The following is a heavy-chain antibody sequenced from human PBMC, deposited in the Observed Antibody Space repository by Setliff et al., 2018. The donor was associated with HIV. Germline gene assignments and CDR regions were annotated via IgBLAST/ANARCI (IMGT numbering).Heavy chain of an antibody. J-gene: IGHJ6*03. CDR1: GFTFSTYG. D-gene: IGHD5-18*01. CDR3: ARDQWGYSYGYYYYYYMDV. Sequence: PGGSLRLSCAASGFTFSTYGMQWVRQAPGKGLEWVAFIRYDGSNQYYADSVRGRFTISRDNSKNTLYLQMNSLRAEDTAVYYCARDQWGYSYGYYYYYYMDVWGKGTKVTVSS. V-gene: IGHV3-30*02. CDR2: IRYDGSNQ.